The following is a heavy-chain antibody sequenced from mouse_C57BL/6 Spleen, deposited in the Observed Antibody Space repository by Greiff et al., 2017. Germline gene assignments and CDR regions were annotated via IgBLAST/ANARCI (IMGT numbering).Heavy chain of an antibody. CDR3: ARGPRFDY. J-gene: IGHJ2*01. V-gene: IGHV1-18*01. CDR2: INPNNGGT. CDR1: GYTFTDYN. Sequence: EVQLQQSGPELVKPGASVKIPCKASGYTFTDYNMDWVKQSRGKSLEWIGDINPNNGGTIYNQKFKGKATLTVDKSSSTAYMELRSLTSEDTAVYYCARGPRFDYWGQGTTLTVSS.